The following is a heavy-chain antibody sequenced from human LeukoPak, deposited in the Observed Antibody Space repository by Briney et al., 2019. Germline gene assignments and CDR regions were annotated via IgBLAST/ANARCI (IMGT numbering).Heavy chain of an antibody. CDR1: GGTFSSYA. J-gene: IGHJ4*02. V-gene: IGHV1-69*05. D-gene: IGHD4-11*01. CDR3: ARAVDYSNCLDY. CDR2: IIPIFGTA. Sequence: SVKVSCKASGGTFSSYAISWVRQAPGQGLEWMGGIIPIFGTANYAQKFQGRVTITTDESTSTAYMELSSPRSEDTAVYYCARAVDYSNCLDYWGQGTLVTVSS.